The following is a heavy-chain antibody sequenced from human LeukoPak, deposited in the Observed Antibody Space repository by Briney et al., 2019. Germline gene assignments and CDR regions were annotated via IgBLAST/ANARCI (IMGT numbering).Heavy chain of an antibody. CDR2: IHYSGTN. CDR1: GGSVSSTSYY. Sequence: SETLSLTCTVSGGSVSSTSYYWGWIRQPPGKGLEWIGSIHYSGTNYYNPSLKSRVTISVDTSKNQFSLKLSSVTAADTAVYYCARHVRDCSGGTCYSTSPFDYWGQGTLVTVSS. V-gene: IGHV4-39*01. J-gene: IGHJ4*02. D-gene: IGHD2-15*01. CDR3: ARHVRDCSGGTCYSTSPFDY.